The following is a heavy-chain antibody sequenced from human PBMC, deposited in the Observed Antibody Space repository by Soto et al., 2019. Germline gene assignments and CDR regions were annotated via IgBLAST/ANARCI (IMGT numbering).Heavy chain of an antibody. CDR3: ARGGGATGSTFFDY. CDR2: IYYSGST. Sequence: SETLSLTCTVSGGSISSGGYYWSWIRQHPGKGLEWIGYIYYSGSTYYNPSLRSRVTISVGTSKNQFSLKLSSVTAADTAVYYCARGGGATGSTFFDYWGQGTLVTVSS. J-gene: IGHJ4*02. CDR1: GGSISSGGYY. V-gene: IGHV4-31*03. D-gene: IGHD1-26*01.